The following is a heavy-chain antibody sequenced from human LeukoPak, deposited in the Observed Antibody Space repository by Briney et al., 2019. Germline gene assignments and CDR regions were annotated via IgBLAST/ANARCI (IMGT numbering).Heavy chain of an antibody. CDR1: GFTFSNAW. CDR3: ASKRWLQSSFDY. V-gene: IGHV3-74*01. Sequence: GGSLRLSCAASGFTFSNAWMSWVRQTPGKGLVWVSRINSDGSSTSYADSVKGRFTISRDNAKNTVYLQMNSLRAEYTAVYYCASKRWLQSSFDYWGQGTLVTVSS. D-gene: IGHD5-24*01. CDR2: INSDGSST. J-gene: IGHJ4*02.